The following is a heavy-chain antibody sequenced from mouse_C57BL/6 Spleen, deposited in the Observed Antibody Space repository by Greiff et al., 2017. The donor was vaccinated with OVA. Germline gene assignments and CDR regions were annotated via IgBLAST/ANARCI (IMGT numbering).Heavy chain of an antibody. CDR2: ISSGGDYI. V-gene: IGHV5-9-1*02. CDR3: TRAEGYSNYVAWFAY. J-gene: IGHJ3*01. D-gene: IGHD2-5*01. Sequence: EVNVVESGEGLVKPGGSLKLSCAASGFTFSSYAMSWVRQTPEKRLEWVAYISSGGDYIYYADTVKGRFTISRDNARNTLYLQMSSLKSEDTAMYYSTRAEGYSNYVAWFAYWGQGTLVTVSA. CDR1: GFTFSSYA.